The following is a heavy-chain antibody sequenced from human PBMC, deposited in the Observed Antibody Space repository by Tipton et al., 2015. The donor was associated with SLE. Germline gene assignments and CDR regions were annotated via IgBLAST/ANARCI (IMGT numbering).Heavy chain of an antibody. D-gene: IGHD3/OR15-3a*01. Sequence: QVQLVQSGAEVKKPGASVKVSCKASGYTFTGYYMHWVRQAPGQGLEWMGWINPNSGGTNYAQKFQGRVTMTRDTSISTAYMELSRLRSDDTAVYYCSGDLWTGDDPTNLKYYFDFWGKGTLVTVSS. CDR1: GYTFTGYY. CDR2: INPNSGGT. J-gene: IGHJ4*02. V-gene: IGHV1-2*02. CDR3: SGDLWTGDDPTNLKYYFDF.